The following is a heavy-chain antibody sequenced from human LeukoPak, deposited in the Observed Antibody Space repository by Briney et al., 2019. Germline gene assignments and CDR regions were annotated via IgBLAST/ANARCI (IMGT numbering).Heavy chain of an antibody. CDR1: GGTFSSYA. V-gene: IGHV1-69*01. Sequence: GASVKVSCKASGGTFSSYAISWVRQAPGQGLEWMGGIIPIFGTANYAQKFQGRVTITADESTSTAYMELSSLRSEDTAVYYCAIRGPYSSGWYSMDYWGQGTLVTVSS. D-gene: IGHD6-19*01. CDR3: AIRGPYSSGWYSMDY. J-gene: IGHJ4*02. CDR2: IIPIFGTA.